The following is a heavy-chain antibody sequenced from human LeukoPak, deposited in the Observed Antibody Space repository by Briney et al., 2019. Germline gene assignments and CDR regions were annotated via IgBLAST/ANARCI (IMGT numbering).Heavy chain of an antibody. CDR2: IYSGGST. CDR1: GFTVSSNY. V-gene: IGHV3-66*01. D-gene: IGHD2-15*01. CDR3: ARGYCSGGSCYPSWLDP. Sequence: PGGSLRLSCAASGFTVSSNYMSWVRQAPGKGLEWVSVIYSGGSTYYADSVKGRFTISRDNSKNTLYLQMNSLRAEDTAVYYCARGYCSGGSCYPSWLDPWGQGTLVTVSS. J-gene: IGHJ5*02.